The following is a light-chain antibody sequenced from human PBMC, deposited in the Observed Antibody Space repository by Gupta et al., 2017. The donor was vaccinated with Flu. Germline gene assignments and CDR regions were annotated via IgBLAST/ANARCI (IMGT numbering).Light chain of an antibody. J-gene: IGKJ4*01. Sequence: DIQLTQSPSFLSASVGDRVTITCRPSQGISGYLAWYQQKPGKAPNLLIYGASTLQSGVPARFSGSGSGTEFTLTISSLQPEDCATYYCQQLNSYPLTFGGGTKVEIK. V-gene: IGKV1-9*01. CDR2: GAS. CDR1: QGISGY. CDR3: QQLNSYPLT.